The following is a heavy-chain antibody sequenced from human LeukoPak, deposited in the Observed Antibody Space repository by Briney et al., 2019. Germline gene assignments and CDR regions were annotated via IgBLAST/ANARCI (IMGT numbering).Heavy chain of an antibody. CDR2: ISSSSTI. CDR3: ARDSQYGDYRYFDL. Sequence: GVSLRLSCAASGFTFSSYSMNWVRQAPGKGLEWVSYISSSSTIYYADSVKGRFTISRDNAKNSLYLQMNSLRAEDTAVYYCARDSQYGDYRYFDLWGRGTLVTVSS. V-gene: IGHV3-48*01. CDR1: GFTFSSYS. D-gene: IGHD4-17*01. J-gene: IGHJ2*01.